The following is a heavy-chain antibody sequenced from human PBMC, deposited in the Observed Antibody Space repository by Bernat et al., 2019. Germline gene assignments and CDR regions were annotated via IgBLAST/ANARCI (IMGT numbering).Heavy chain of an antibody. CDR2: IWYDGSNK. D-gene: IGHD3-16*02. J-gene: IGHJ3*02. CDR3: ARDTPAITFGGVIDYDAFDI. V-gene: IGHV3-33*01. CDR1: GFTFSSYG. Sequence: VQLVETGGGLIQPGGSLRLSCAASGFTFSSYGMHWVRQAPGKGLEWVAVIWYDGSNKYYADSVKGRFTISRDNSKNTLYLQMNSLRAEDTAVYYCARDTPAITFGGVIDYDAFDIWGQGTMVTVSS.